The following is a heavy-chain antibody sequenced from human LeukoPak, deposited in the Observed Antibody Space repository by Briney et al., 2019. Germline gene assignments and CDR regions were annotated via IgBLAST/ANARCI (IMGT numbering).Heavy chain of an antibody. J-gene: IGHJ4*02. CDR3: ASGSGYYYADYYFDY. V-gene: IGHV1-18*01. Sequence: ASVKVSCKASGYTFTSYGISWVRQAPGQGLEWMGWISAYNGNTNYAQKLQGRVTMTTNTSTSTAYMELRSLRSDDTAVYYCASGSGYYYADYYFDYWGQGTLVTVSS. D-gene: IGHD3-22*01. CDR1: GYTFTSYG. CDR2: ISAYNGNT.